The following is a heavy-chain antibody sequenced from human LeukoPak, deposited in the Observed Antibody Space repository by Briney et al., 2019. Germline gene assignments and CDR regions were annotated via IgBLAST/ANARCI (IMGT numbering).Heavy chain of an antibody. D-gene: IGHD5-24*01. Sequence: GGSLRLSCAASGFTFSSYAMSWVRQAPGKGLEWVSSISSSGGSTYYADSVKGRFTISRDTSKNTLYLQMDSLRPEDTAVYYCARDAKQLPYWGQGTLVTVSS. CDR3: ARDAKQLPY. V-gene: IGHV3-23*01. J-gene: IGHJ4*02. CDR1: GFTFSSYA. CDR2: ISSSGGST.